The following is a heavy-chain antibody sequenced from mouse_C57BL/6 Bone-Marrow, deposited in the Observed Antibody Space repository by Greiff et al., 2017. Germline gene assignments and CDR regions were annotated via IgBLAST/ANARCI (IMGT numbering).Heavy chain of an antibody. CDR3: ARGLYYGSSDSFDY. Sequence: QVQLQQPGAELVMPGASVKLSCKASGYTFTSYWMHWVKQRPGQGLEWIGEIDPSDSYTNYNQKFKGKSTLTVDKSSSTAYMQLSSLTSEDSAVXYCARGLYYGSSDSFDYWGQGTTLTVSS. J-gene: IGHJ2*01. V-gene: IGHV1-69*01. CDR2: IDPSDSYT. CDR1: GYTFTSYW. D-gene: IGHD1-1*01.